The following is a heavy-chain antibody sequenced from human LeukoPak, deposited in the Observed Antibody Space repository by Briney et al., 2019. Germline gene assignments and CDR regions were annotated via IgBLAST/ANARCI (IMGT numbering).Heavy chain of an antibody. D-gene: IGHD1-14*01. V-gene: IGHV4-39*01. CDR1: GGSISSGDYY. J-gene: IGHJ4*02. CDR3: ARHFDHPSAYFDS. CDR2: IYSGGMT. Sequence: PSETLSLTCTVTGGSISSGDYYWSWLRQPPGKGLEWIASIYSGGMTFYSPSLKSRLTISADTSRNHFSLRLSPVTAADTAPYFCARHFDHPSAYFDSWGQGSLVTVSS.